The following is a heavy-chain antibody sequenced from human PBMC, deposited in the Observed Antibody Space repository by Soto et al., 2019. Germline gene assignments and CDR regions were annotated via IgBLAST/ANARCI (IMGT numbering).Heavy chain of an antibody. CDR2: INHSGST. J-gene: IGHJ1*01. CDR3: ARAIPAAGRQYLQH. Sequence: SETLSLTCAVYGGSFSGYYWSWIRQPPGKGLEWIGEINHSGSTNYNPSLKSRVTISVDTSKKQFSLKLNSVTAADTAVYYCARAIPAAGRQYLQHWGQGTLVTGSS. V-gene: IGHV4-34*01. CDR1: GGSFSGYY. D-gene: IGHD6-13*01.